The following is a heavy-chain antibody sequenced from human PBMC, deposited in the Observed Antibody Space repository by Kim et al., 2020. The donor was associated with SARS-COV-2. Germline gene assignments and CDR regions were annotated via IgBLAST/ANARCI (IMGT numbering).Heavy chain of an antibody. CDR2: ISFDGSNK. J-gene: IGHJ6*02. V-gene: IGHV3-30*18. CDR3: AKDCYVSGTYYIHTYYYGVPV. Sequence: GGSLRLSCAASGFTFSSYGMHWVRQAPGKGLEWVAVISFDGSNKYYADSVKGRFTISRDNSKNTVFLQMNSLRAEDTALYYCAKDCYVSGTYYIHTYYYGVPVWGQGATGTVSS. CDR1: GFTFSSYG. D-gene: IGHD3-10*01.